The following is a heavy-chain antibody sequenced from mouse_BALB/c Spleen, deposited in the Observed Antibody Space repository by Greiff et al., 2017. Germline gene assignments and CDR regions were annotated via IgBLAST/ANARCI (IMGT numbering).Heavy chain of an antibody. V-gene: IGHV5-6-5*01. J-gene: IGHJ3*01. CDR2: ISSGGST. Sequence: EVQGVESGGGLVKPGGSLKLSCAASGFTFSSYAMSWVRQTPEKRLEWVASISSGGSTYYPDSVKGRFTISRDNARNILYLQMSSLRSEDTAMYYCAIYRYDAWFAYWGQGTLVTVSA. CDR3: AIYRYDAWFAY. D-gene: IGHD2-14*01. CDR1: GFTFSSYA.